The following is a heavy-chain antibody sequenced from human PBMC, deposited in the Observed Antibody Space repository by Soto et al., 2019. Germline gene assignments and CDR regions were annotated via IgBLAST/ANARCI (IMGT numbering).Heavy chain of an antibody. CDR2: IYPGDSDT. J-gene: IGHJ4*02. Sequence: GESLKISCKGSGYSFTSYWIGWVRQMPGKGLEWVGIIYPGDSDTRYSPSFQGQVTISADKSISTAYLQWSSLKASDTAMYYCARSRDLYYDSSGYALWGQGTLVTVSS. CDR1: GYSFTSYW. V-gene: IGHV5-51*01. D-gene: IGHD3-22*01. CDR3: ARSRDLYYDSSGYAL.